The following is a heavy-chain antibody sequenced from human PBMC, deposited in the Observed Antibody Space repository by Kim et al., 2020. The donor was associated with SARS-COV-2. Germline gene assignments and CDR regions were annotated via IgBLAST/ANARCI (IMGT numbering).Heavy chain of an antibody. J-gene: IGHJ4*02. CDR3: ARDWGGVYDSSGSCPDY. V-gene: IGHV1-18*01. D-gene: IGHD3-22*01. Sequence: ASVKVSCKASGYTFTSYGISWVRQAPGQGLEWMGWISAYNGNTNYAQKLQGRVTMTTDTSTSTAYMELRSLRSDDTAVYYCARDWGGVYDSSGSCPDYWGQGTLVTVSS. CDR2: ISAYNGNT. CDR1: GYTFTSYG.